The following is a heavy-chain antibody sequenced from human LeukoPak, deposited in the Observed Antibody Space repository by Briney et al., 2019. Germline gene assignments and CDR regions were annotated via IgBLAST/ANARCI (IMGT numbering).Heavy chain of an antibody. D-gene: IGHD2-15*01. CDR2: IYYSGST. J-gene: IGHJ5*02. CDR3: ARLRLCSGGSCYYWFDP. V-gene: IGHV4-31*03. CDR1: GGSISSGGYY. Sequence: PSETLSLTCTVSGGSISSGGYYWSWIRQHPGKGLEWIGYIYYSGSTYYNPSLKSRVTISVDTSKNQFSLKLSSVTAADTAVYYYARLRLCSGGSCYYWFDPWGQGTLVTVSS.